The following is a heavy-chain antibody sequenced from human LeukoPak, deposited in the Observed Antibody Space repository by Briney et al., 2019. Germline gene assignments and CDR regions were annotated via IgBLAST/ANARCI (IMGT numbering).Heavy chain of an antibody. V-gene: IGHV1-69*05. CDR3: ASRPPYSNYTDY. CDR1: GGTFSSYA. CDR2: IIPIFGTA. Sequence: ASVKVSCKASGGTFSSYAISWVRQAPVQGLEWMGGIIPIFGTANYAQKFQGRVTITTDESTSTAYMELSSLRSEDTAVYYCASRPPYSNYTDYWGQGTLVTVSS. J-gene: IGHJ4*02. D-gene: IGHD4-11*01.